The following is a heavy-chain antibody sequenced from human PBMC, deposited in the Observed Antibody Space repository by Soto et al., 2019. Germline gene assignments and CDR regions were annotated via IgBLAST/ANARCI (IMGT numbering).Heavy chain of an antibody. Sequence: QVQLQESGPGLVKPSQTLSLTCTVSGGSISSGDYYWSWIRQPPGKGLEWIGYIYYSGSTYYNPSLKSRVTISVDTSKNQFSLKLSTVTAAETAVYYCARVLTAREPERFLEWLPFDYWGQGTLVTVSS. V-gene: IGHV4-30-4*01. D-gene: IGHD3-3*01. CDR1: GGSISSGDYY. CDR2: IYYSGST. CDR3: ARVLTAREPERFLEWLPFDY. J-gene: IGHJ4*02.